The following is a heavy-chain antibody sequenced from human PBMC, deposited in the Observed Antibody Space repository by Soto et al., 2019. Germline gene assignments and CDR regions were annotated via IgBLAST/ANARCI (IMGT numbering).Heavy chain of an antibody. Sequence: SVKVSCKASGGSLSTNPISWGRQAPGQGLEWMGGTGSGTGPGNHAQKFQGRLTVTADKSTSTVYMELTNLSSEDTAVYYCARRDSGGFYRFFDSWGQGTLVTVSS. CDR2: TGSGTGPG. V-gene: IGHV1-69*06. D-gene: IGHD2-15*01. CDR1: GGSLSTNP. CDR3: ARRDSGGFYRFFDS. J-gene: IGHJ4*02.